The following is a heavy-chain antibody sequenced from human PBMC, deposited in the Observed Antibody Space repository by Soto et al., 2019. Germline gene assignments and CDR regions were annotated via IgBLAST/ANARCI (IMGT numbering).Heavy chain of an antibody. CDR3: ARDPSGYDYYFDY. CDR2: ISSNGGST. J-gene: IGHJ4*02. Sequence: GGSLRLSCAASGFTFSSYAMHWVRQAPGKGLEYVSAISSNGGSTYYANSVKGRFTISRDNSKNTLYLQMGSLRAEDMAVYYCARDPSGYDYYFDYWGQGTLVTVSS. D-gene: IGHD5-12*01. CDR1: GFTFSSYA. V-gene: IGHV3-64*01.